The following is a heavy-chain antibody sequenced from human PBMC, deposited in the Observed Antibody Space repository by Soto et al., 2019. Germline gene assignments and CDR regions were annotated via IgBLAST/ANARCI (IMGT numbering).Heavy chain of an antibody. J-gene: IGHJ4*02. CDR3: ARAGANYDYVWGSYRTKYYFDY. V-gene: IGHV4-39*01. Sequence: PSETLSLTCTVSGGSISSSSYYWGWIRQPPGKGLEWIGSIYYSGSTYYNPSLKSRVTISVDTSKNQFSLKLSSVTAADTAVYYCARAGANYDYVWGSYRTKYYFDYWGQGTLVTVSS. CDR1: GGSISSSSYY. D-gene: IGHD3-16*02. CDR2: IYYSGST.